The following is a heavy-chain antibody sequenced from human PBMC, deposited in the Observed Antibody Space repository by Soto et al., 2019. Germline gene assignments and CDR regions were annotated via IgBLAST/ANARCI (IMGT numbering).Heavy chain of an antibody. CDR3: VRSQHSYYFDY. Sequence: SRTLSLTCAISGDSVSSDTAAWNWIRQSPSGGLEWLGRTYYRSKWNNDYAVSVKSRITINPDTSKNQFSLQLQSVTPEDTAVYYCVRSQHSYYFDYWGQGTLVTVSS. J-gene: IGHJ4*02. V-gene: IGHV6-1*01. CDR1: GDSVSSDTAA. CDR2: TYYRSKWNN.